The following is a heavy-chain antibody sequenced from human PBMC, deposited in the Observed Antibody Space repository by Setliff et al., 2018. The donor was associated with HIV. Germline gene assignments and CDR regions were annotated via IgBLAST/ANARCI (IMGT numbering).Heavy chain of an antibody. V-gene: IGHV1-69*05. J-gene: IGHJ6*03. D-gene: IGHD3-10*01. CDR2: NIPMSGTV. CDR1: GGTFGSYA. CDR3: ARAVAILIRGSTLNREYYMDV. Sequence: SVKVSCKASGGTFGSYAISWVRQAPGQGLEWLGGNIPMSGTVSYAQKFQGRVTITTDESTSTAYMDLSSLRYEDTAIYYCARAVAILIRGSTLNREYYMDVWGKGTTVTVSS.